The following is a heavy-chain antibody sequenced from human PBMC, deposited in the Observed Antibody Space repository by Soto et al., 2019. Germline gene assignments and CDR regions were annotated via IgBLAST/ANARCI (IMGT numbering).Heavy chain of an antibody. J-gene: IGHJ4*02. CDR1: GGSISSSSYY. CDR2: IYYSGST. Sequence: PSETLSLTCTVSGGSISSSSYYWGWIRQPPGKGLEWIGSIYYSGSTYYNPSLKSRVTISVDTSKNQFSLKLSSVTAADTAVYYCASVSGYSYGEFVAYWGQGTLVTVSS. V-gene: IGHV4-39*01. D-gene: IGHD5-18*01. CDR3: ASVSGYSYGEFVAY.